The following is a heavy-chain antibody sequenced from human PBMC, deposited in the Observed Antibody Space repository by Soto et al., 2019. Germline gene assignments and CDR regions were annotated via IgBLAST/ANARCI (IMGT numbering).Heavy chain of an antibody. J-gene: IGHJ4*02. Sequence: PGESLKIYCKGSGYSFTSYWIGWVRQMPGKGLEWMGIIYPGDSDTRYSPSFQGQVTISADKSISTAYLQWSSLKASDTTMYYCARQGPYDSTHSNSDYWGQGTLVTVSS. CDR2: IYPGDSDT. CDR1: GYSFTSYW. V-gene: IGHV5-51*01. CDR3: ARQGPYDSTHSNSDY. D-gene: IGHD3-22*01.